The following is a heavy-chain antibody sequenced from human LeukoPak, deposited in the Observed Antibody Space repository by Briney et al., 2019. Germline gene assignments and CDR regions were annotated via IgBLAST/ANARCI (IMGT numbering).Heavy chain of an antibody. Sequence: PGGSLRLSCAASGFTFSSYGMHWVRQAPGKGLEWVAVISYDGSNKYYADSVKGRFTISRDNSKNTLYLQMNSLRAEDTAVYYCAKGAPVTNDWYFDLWGRGTLVTVSS. J-gene: IGHJ2*01. V-gene: IGHV3-30*18. CDR1: GFTFSSYG. CDR2: ISYDGSNK. CDR3: AKGAPVTNDWYFDL. D-gene: IGHD4-17*01.